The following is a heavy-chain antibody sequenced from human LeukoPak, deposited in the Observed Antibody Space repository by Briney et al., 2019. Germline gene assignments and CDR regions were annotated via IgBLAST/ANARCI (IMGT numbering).Heavy chain of an antibody. Sequence: ASVKVSCKASGYTFTSYDINWVRQATGQGLEWMGWMNPNSGNTGYAQKLQGRVTMTTDTSTSTAYMELSSLRSDDTAVYYCARDPGGTGPYYFDCWGQGTLVTVSS. V-gene: IGHV1-8*02. D-gene: IGHD1-1*01. CDR3: ARDPGGTGPYYFDC. J-gene: IGHJ4*02. CDR2: MNPNSGNT. CDR1: GYTFTSYD.